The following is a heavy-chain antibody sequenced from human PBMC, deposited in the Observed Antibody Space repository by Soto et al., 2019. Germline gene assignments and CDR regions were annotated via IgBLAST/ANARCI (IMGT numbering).Heavy chain of an antibody. V-gene: IGHV4-30-2*01. CDR2: IYHSGST. CDR1: GGSISSGGYS. J-gene: IGHJ3*02. Sequence: SETLSLTCAVSGGSISSGGYSWSWIRQPPGKGLEWIGYIYHSGSTYYNPSLKSRVTISVDRSKNQFSLKLSSVTAADTAVYYCARVVVAAIHAFDIWGQGTMVTVSS. CDR3: ARVVVAAIHAFDI. D-gene: IGHD2-15*01.